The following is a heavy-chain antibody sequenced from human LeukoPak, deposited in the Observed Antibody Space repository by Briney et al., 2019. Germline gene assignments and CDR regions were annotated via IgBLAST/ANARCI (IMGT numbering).Heavy chain of an antibody. J-gene: IGHJ4*02. CDR1: GFIFNNAW. Sequence: GGSLRLSCAASGFIFNNAWMSWVRQAPGKWLEWVGHINSKSDGGTTDYAAPVKGRFTISTDDSKNTLYLQMNSLKTEDTALYYCSTSVAVASTYFDYWGPGTLVTVSS. CDR3: STSVAVASTYFDY. CDR2: INSKSDGGTT. V-gene: IGHV3-15*01. D-gene: IGHD6-19*01.